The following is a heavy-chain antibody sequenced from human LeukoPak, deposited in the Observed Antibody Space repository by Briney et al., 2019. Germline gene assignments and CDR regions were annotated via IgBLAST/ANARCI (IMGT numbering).Heavy chain of an antibody. Sequence: PGGSLRLSCAASGFTFSSYEMNWVRQAPGKGLEWVSYISSSGSTIYYADSVKGRFTISRDNAKNSLYLQMNSLRAEDTAVYYCAREVNTYGSGSSPYWFDPWGQGTLVTVS. CDR1: GFTFSSYE. CDR3: AREVNTYGSGSSPYWFDP. CDR2: ISSSGSTI. V-gene: IGHV3-48*03. J-gene: IGHJ5*02. D-gene: IGHD3-10*01.